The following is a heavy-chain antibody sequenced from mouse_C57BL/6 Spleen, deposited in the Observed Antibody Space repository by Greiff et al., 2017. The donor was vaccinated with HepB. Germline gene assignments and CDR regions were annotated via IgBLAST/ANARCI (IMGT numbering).Heavy chain of an antibody. Sequence: QVQLKQSGPGLVQPSQSLSITCTVSGFSLTSYGVHWVRQSPGKGLEWLGVIWSGGSTDYNAAFISRLSISKDNSKSQVFFKMNSLQADDTAIYYCAREGYYGSSYWYFDVWGTGTTVTVSS. D-gene: IGHD1-1*01. CDR3: AREGYYGSSYWYFDV. V-gene: IGHV2-2*01. J-gene: IGHJ1*03. CDR2: IWSGGST. CDR1: GFSLTSYG.